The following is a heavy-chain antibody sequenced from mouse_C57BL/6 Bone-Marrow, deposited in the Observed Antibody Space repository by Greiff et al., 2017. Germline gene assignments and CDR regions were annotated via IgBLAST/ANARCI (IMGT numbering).Heavy chain of an antibody. CDR2: IRSKSNNSAT. V-gene: IGHV10-1*01. CDR3: ERHSVSSYFDY. Sequence: EVQGVESGGGLVQPKGSLKLSCAASGFSFNTYAMNWVRQAPGKGLEWVARIRSKSNNSATYYAVSVKDRFTISRDDSESMLYLQMNNLKTEDTAMYYCERHSVSSYFDYWGQGTTLTVSS. CDR1: GFSFNTYA. J-gene: IGHJ2*01. D-gene: IGHD1-1*01.